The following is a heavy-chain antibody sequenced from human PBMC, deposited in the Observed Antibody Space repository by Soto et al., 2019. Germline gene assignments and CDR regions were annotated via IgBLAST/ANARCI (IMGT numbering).Heavy chain of an antibody. CDR1: GFTFSSYW. J-gene: IGHJ6*03. CDR3: SRESRSDFYMDF. Sequence: GGSLRLSCAASGFTFSSYWMHWVRQAPGKGLVWVSRINSDGSSTSYADSVKGRFTISRDNAKNTLYLQMNSLRAEDTAVYYCSRESRSDFYMDFWGKGTTVTVSS. CDR2: INSDGSST. D-gene: IGHD3-3*01. V-gene: IGHV3-74*01.